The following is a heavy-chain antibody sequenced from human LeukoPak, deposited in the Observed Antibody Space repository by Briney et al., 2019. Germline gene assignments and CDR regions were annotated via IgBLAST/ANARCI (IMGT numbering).Heavy chain of an antibody. V-gene: IGHV3-48*03. CDR3: ARPPSTTVNTRVAFDI. Sequence: GGSLRLSCAASGFTFSSYEMNWVRQAPGKGLEWVSYISSSGSTIYYADSVKGRFTISRDNAKNSLYLQMNSLRAEDTAVYYCARPPSTTVNTRVAFDIWGQGTMVTVSS. CDR1: GFTFSSYE. D-gene: IGHD4-17*01. CDR2: ISSSGSTI. J-gene: IGHJ3*02.